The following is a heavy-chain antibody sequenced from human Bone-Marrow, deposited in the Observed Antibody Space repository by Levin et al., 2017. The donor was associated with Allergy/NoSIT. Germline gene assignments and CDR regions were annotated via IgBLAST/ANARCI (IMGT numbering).Heavy chain of an antibody. CDR1: GGTVSSNT. V-gene: IGHV1-69*04. J-gene: IGHJ3*02. Sequence: ASVKVSCKASGGTVSSNTISWVRQAPGQGLEWMGRIIPILGITNYTQKFQGRVTITADKTTTTAYMELSSLTSEDTAVYYCARDGTGSGGYWDRGRYTFDIWGQGTMVTVSS. CDR3: ARDGTGSGGYWDRGRYTFDI. CDR2: IIPILGIT. D-gene: IGHD1-26*01.